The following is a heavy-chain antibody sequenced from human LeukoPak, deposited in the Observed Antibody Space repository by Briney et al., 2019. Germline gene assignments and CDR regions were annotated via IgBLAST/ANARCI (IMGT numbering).Heavy chain of an antibody. CDR3: ASRYSSGWRRGFDP. J-gene: IGHJ5*02. CDR2: IIPIFGTA. V-gene: IGHV1-69*13. CDR1: GGTFSSYA. Sequence: SVKVSCKASGGTFSSYAISWVRQAPGQGLEWVGRIIPIFGTANYAQKFQGRVTITADESTSTAYMELSSLRSEDTAVYYCASRYSSGWRRGFDPWGQGTLVTVSS. D-gene: IGHD6-19*01.